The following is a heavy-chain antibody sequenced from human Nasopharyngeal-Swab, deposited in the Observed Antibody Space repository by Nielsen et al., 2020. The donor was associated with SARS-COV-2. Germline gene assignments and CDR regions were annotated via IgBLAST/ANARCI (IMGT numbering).Heavy chain of an antibody. CDR2: INAGNGNT. Sequence: ASVNVSCKGSGYTFTGYAMHWVRQAPGQRLEWMGWINAGNGNTKYSQKFQGRVTITRDTSASTAYMKLSSLRSEDTAVYYCARGPPYSTDYWGQGTLVTVSS. CDR3: ARGPPYSTDY. D-gene: IGHD6-13*01. CDR1: GYTFTGYA. V-gene: IGHV1-3*01. J-gene: IGHJ4*02.